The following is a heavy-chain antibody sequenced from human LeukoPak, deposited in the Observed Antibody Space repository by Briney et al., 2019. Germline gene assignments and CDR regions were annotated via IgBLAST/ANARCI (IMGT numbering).Heavy chain of an antibody. CDR2: IYYSGST. CDR1: GGSISSYY. D-gene: IGHD5-18*01. CDR3: ARGHTAMSKGNWFDP. V-gene: IGHV4-59*01. J-gene: IGHJ5*02. Sequence: PSQTLSLTCTVSGGSISSYYWSWLRQPPGKGLEWIGYIYYSGSTNYNPSLKSRVTISVDTSKNQFSLKLSSVTAADTAVYYCARGHTAMSKGNWFDPWGQGTLVTVSS.